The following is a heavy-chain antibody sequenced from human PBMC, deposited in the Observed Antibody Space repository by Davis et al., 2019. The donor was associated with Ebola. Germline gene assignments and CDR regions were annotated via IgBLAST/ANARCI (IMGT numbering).Heavy chain of an antibody. CDR1: GGSISSYY. CDR3: ARGDGYNYFDY. J-gene: IGHJ4*02. CDR2: IYYSGST. V-gene: IGHV4-59*01. D-gene: IGHD5-24*01. Sequence: SETLSLTCTVSGGSISSYYWSWIRQPPGKGLEWIGYIYYSGSTNYNPSLKSRVTISVDTSKNQFSLKLSSVTAADTAVYYCARGDGYNYFDYWGQGTLVTVSS.